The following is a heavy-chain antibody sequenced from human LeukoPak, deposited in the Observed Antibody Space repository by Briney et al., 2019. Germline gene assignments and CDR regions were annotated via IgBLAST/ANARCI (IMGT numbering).Heavy chain of an antibody. V-gene: IGHV3-74*01. CDR2: IASDGSST. CDR3: ARGRPHGNDY. CDR1: GFTFSSYW. Sequence: GGFLRLSCAASGFTFSSYWMNWVRQAPGKGLVWASRIASDGSSTTYADSVKGRFSISRDNAKNTLYLQMNSLRVEDTAVYYCARGRPHGNDYWGQGTLVTVSS. D-gene: IGHD4-23*01. J-gene: IGHJ4*02.